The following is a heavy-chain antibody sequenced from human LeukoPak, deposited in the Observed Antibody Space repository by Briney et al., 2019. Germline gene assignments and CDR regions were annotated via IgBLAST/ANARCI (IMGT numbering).Heavy chain of an antibody. V-gene: IGHV3-48*03. CDR3: ARGKEVVPAAGNWFDP. J-gene: IGHJ5*02. CDR1: GFTFSSYE. Sequence: GGTLRLSCAASGFTFSSYEMNWVRQAPGKGLEWVSYISSSGSTIYYADSVKGRFTISRDNAKNSLYLQMNSLKTEDTAVYYCARGKEVVPAAGNWFDPWGQGTLVTVSS. D-gene: IGHD2-2*01. CDR2: ISSSGSTI.